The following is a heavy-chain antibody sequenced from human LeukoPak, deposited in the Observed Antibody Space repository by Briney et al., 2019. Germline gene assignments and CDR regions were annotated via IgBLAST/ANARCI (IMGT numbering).Heavy chain of an antibody. CDR2: ISSSGSTI. V-gene: IGHV3-48*03. CDR1: GFTFSSYE. J-gene: IGHJ4*02. D-gene: IGHD6-19*01. CDR3: AREQTYSSGSFDY. Sequence: GGSLRLSCAASGFTFSSYEMNWVRQAPGKGLEWVSYISSSGSTIYYADSVKGRFTISRDNAKNSLYLQMNSLRAEDTAVYYCAREQTYSSGSFDYWGQGTLVTVSS.